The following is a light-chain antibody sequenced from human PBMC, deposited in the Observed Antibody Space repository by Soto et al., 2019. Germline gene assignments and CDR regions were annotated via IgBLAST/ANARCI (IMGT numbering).Light chain of an antibody. V-gene: IGLV2-23*02. J-gene: IGLJ1*01. Sequence: QSALTQPASVSGSPRQSITISCTGTNSDVGSYNLVSWFQQHPGKAPKLVIYEVTKRPSGVSYRFSGSKSGNTASLTISGLQAEDEADYYCFSYAGDSVYVFGTGTKV. CDR1: NSDVGSYNL. CDR2: EVT. CDR3: FSYAGDSVYV.